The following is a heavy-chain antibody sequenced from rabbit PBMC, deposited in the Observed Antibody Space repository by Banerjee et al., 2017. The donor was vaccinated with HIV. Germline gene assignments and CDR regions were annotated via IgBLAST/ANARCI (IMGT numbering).Heavy chain of an antibody. Sequence: QSLEESGGDLVKPEGSLTLTCTASGFSFSSGYDMCWVRQAPGKGLEWIGCIDPVFGSTDYASWVNGRFTISSHNAQNTLYLQLNSLTAADTATYFCARGTYGYGGYAPNLWGQGTLVTVS. CDR2: IDPVFGST. CDR3: ARGTYGYGGYAPNL. CDR1: GFSFSSGYD. D-gene: IGHD6-1*01. V-gene: IGHV1S40*01. J-gene: IGHJ4*01.